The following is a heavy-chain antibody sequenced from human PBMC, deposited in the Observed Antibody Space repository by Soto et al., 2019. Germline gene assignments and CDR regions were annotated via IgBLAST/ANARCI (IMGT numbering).Heavy chain of an antibody. D-gene: IGHD4-17*01. CDR3: ARCTVSYEDYYYYYYMDV. CDR1: GGSISSYY. Sequence: QVQLQESGPGLVKPSETLSLTCTVSGGSISSYYWSWIRQPPGKGLEWIGYIYYSGSTNYNPSLKSRVTLSVDTSKNQFSLKLSSVTAADTAVYYCARCTVSYEDYYYYYYMDVWGKGTTVTVSS. V-gene: IGHV4-59*08. CDR2: IYYSGST. J-gene: IGHJ6*03.